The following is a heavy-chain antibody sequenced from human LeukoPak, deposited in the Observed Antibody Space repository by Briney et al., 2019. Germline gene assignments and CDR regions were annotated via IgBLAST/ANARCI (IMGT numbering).Heavy chain of an antibody. CDR3: ARDIHGSGSYLAFDI. Sequence: SETLSLTCTVSGYPNSSSSYYCGPIRQPPAKVLEWIGSIYYSGTTYYNPSLQSRVTISVDTSKNQFSLKLSSVTAADTAVYYCARDIHGSGSYLAFDIWGQGTMVTVSS. CDR1: GYPNSSSSYY. D-gene: IGHD3-10*01. CDR2: IYYSGTT. J-gene: IGHJ3*02. V-gene: IGHV4-39*07.